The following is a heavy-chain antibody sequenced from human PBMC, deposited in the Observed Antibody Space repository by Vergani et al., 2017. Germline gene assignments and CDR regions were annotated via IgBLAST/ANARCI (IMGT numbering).Heavy chain of an antibody. Sequence: QVQLQESGPGLVKPSQTLSLTCTVSGGSISSGSYYWSWIRQPPGKGLEWIGEINHSGSTNYNPSLKSRVTISVDTSKNQFSLKLSSVTAADTAVYYCARYPPYGDYLDYWGQGTLVTVSS. V-gene: IGHV4-39*07. CDR3: ARYPPYGDYLDY. D-gene: IGHD4-17*01. CDR2: INHSGST. CDR1: GGSISSGSYY. J-gene: IGHJ4*02.